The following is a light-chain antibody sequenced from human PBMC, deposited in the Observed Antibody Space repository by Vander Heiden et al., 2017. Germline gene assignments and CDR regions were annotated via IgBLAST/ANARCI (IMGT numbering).Light chain of an antibody. V-gene: IGLV3-25*03. CDR2: KDS. CDR1: ALPKQY. CDR3: QSADSSGTDVV. Sequence: SYELTQPPPAPLSPGQTARITCSGDALPKQYAYWYQQKPGQAPVLVIYKDSERPSGIPERFSGSSSGTTVTLTISGVQAEDEADYYCQSADSSGTDVVFGGGTKLTVL. J-gene: IGLJ2*01.